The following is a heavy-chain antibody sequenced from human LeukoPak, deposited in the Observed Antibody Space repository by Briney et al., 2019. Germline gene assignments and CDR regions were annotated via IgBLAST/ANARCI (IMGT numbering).Heavy chain of an antibody. J-gene: IGHJ4*02. Sequence: SQTLSLTCTVSGVSISRGNHYWSWIRQPAGKGLEWIGRIHTIGNTNYSPSLWRRVTISVATSKNRFPLRLHSVTAADTAFYYCARDRSYYSDTGTDYWGQGALVTVSS. CDR3: ARDRSYYSDTGTDY. D-gene: IGHD3-22*01. V-gene: IGHV4-61*02. CDR1: GVSISRGNHY. CDR2: IHTIGNT.